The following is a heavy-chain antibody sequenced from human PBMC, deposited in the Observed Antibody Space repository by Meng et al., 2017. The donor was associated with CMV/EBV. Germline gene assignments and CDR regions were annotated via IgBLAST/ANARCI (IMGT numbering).Heavy chain of an antibody. Sequence: VRLLESGAEVNKPGASVKVSCKASGYHFTSYYMHWVRQATGQGLEWMGIINPSGGSTSYAQKFQGRVTMTRDTSTSTVYMELSSLRSEDTAVYYCARESGSVGDYWGQGTLVTVSS. J-gene: IGHJ4*02. CDR3: ARESGSVGDY. D-gene: IGHD1-26*01. CDR1: GYHFTSYY. CDR2: INPSGGST. V-gene: IGHV1-46*01.